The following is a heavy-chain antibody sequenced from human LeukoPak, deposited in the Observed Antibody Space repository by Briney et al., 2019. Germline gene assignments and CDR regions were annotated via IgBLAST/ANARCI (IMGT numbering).Heavy chain of an antibody. Sequence: SETLSLTCTVSGGSISSYYWSWIRQPPGKGLEWIGHIYYSGSTNYNPSLKSRVTISIDTSKNQFSLRLSSVTAADTAVYYCGRTKDYYDSSGSYIRGPIDIWGQGTKVTVSS. CDR2: IYYSGST. CDR1: GGSISSYY. D-gene: IGHD3-22*01. CDR3: GRTKDYYDSSGSYIRGPIDI. V-gene: IGHV4-59*01. J-gene: IGHJ3*02.